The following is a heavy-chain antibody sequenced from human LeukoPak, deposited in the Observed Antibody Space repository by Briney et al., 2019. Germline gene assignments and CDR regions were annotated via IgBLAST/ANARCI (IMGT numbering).Heavy chain of an antibody. J-gene: IGHJ4*02. CDR2: IYYSGST. CDR1: GGSISSGGYY. V-gene: IGHV4-31*03. D-gene: IGHD2-2*01. Sequence: PSQALSLTCTVSGGSISSGGYYWSWIRQHPGKGLEWIGYIYYSGSTYYNPSLKSRVTIPVDTSKNQFSLKLSSVTAADTAVYYCARMIGMDCRSTSCYPIDYWGPGNLVTVSS. CDR3: ARMIGMDCRSTSCYPIDY.